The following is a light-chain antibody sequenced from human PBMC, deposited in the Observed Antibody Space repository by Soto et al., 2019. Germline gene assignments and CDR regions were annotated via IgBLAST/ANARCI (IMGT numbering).Light chain of an antibody. Sequence: EIVLTQSPGTLSLSPGERATLSCRASQSVSSSYLAWYQQKPGQAPRLLIYGASSRATGIPDRFSGSGSGTAFTLTISRLEPEDFAVYYCQQYGSSPPWTCGKGTKVEIK. V-gene: IGKV3-20*01. CDR1: QSVSSSY. CDR3: QQYGSSPPWT. J-gene: IGKJ1*01. CDR2: GAS.